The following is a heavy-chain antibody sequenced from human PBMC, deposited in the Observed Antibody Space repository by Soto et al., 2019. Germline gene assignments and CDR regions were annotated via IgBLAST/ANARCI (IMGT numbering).Heavy chain of an antibody. J-gene: IGHJ3*02. CDR3: AKNYYDSTGFDAFGI. CDR1: GFIFSTYA. Sequence: PGGSQRLSCAASGFIFSTYAMSWVRQAPGKGLEWVSAISGSGGSTYYADSVKGWFTISRDNSKNTLFLQMNSLRAEDTALYDCAKNYYDSTGFDAFGIWGQGTKVTVSS. CDR2: ISGSGGST. D-gene: IGHD3-22*01. V-gene: IGHV3-23*01.